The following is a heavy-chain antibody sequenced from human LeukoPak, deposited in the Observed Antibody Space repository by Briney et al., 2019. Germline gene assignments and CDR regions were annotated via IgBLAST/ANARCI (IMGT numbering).Heavy chain of an antibody. D-gene: IGHD3-22*01. CDR3: ARVDNYYDTSGYYDY. CDR2: ISSSSYI. J-gene: IGHJ4*02. Sequence: GGSLRLSCAASGFTFSGYSMNWVRQAPGKGREWVSSISSSSYIYYADSVKGRFTISRDNAKNSLYLQMNSLRAEDTAIYYCARVDNYYDTSGYYDYWGQGTLVTVSS. V-gene: IGHV3-21*01. CDR1: GFTFSGYS.